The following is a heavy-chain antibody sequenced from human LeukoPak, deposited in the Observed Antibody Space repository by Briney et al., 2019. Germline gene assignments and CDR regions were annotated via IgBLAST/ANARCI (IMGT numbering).Heavy chain of an antibody. Sequence: PGGSLRLSCAVSGFTFSSYWMSWDRQAPGKGLEWVASIKEEGSEKHYVDSVKGRFTISRDNAKNSLYLQMNSLRAEDTAVYYCARGHYQLSWGQGILVTVCS. J-gene: IGHJ5*02. V-gene: IGHV3-7*01. CDR2: IKEEGSEK. D-gene: IGHD2-2*01. CDR1: GFTFSSYW. CDR3: ARGHYQLS.